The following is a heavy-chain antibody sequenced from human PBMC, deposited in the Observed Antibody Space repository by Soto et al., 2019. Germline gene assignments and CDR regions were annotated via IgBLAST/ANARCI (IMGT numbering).Heavy chain of an antibody. CDR3: AKNTAMVNYYYGMDV. CDR1: GFTFSSYA. CDR2: ISGSGGST. Sequence: AGGSLRLSCAASGFTFSSYAMSWVRQAPGKGLEWVSAISGSGGSTYYADSVKGRFTISRDNSKNTLYLQMNSLRAEDTAVYYCAKNTAMVNYYYGMDVWGQGTTVTVSS. V-gene: IGHV3-23*01. J-gene: IGHJ6*02. D-gene: IGHD5-18*01.